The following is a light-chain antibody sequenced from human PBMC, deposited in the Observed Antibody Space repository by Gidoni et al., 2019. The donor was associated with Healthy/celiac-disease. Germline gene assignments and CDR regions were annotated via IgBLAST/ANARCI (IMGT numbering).Light chain of an antibody. J-gene: IGKJ1*01. CDR1: QSVSSSY. V-gene: IGKV3-20*01. CDR2: GAS. Sequence: EIVFTQSPGTLSLSPGERATLSCRASQSVSSSYFAWYHQKPGPVPRLLIYGASSRATGVPDRFSGSGSGTDFTLTISRLEPEDVAVYYYRQYGSSSWTFGQGTKVEIK. CDR3: RQYGSSSWT.